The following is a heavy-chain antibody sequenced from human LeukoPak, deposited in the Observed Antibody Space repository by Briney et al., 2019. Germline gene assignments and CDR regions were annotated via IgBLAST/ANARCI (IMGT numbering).Heavy chain of an antibody. J-gene: IGHJ4*02. CDR1: GGSISSGSYY. Sequence: PSETLSLTCTVSGGSISSGSYYWSWIRQPAGKGLEWIGRIYTSGSTNYNPSLKSRVTISVDTSKNQFSLKLSSVTAADTAVYYCARALSITMVRAPYYFDYWGQGTLVTVSS. D-gene: IGHD3-10*01. V-gene: IGHV4-61*02. CDR2: IYTSGST. CDR3: ARALSITMVRAPYYFDY.